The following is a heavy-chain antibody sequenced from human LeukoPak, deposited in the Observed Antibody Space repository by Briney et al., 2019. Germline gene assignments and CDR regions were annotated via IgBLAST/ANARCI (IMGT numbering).Heavy chain of an antibody. D-gene: IGHD2-15*01. Sequence: PSETLALTCAVYGGSFSGYYWTWIRQPPGKGLEWIGEIYRTGITNYNPSLKSRVTISVDTSKNQFSLKLNSVTAADTAVYYCARVPCPGGTCYSDFDYWGHGTLVTVSS. CDR1: GGSFSGYY. CDR3: ARVPCPGGTCYSDFDY. V-gene: IGHV4-34*01. CDR2: IYRTGIT. J-gene: IGHJ4*01.